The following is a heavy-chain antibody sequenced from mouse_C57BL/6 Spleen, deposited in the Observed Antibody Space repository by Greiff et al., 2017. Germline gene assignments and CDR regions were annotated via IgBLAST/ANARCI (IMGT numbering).Heavy chain of an antibody. J-gene: IGHJ2*01. CDR2: ISSGSSSI. D-gene: IGHD1-1*01. CDR1: GFTFSDYG. V-gene: IGHV5-17*01. CDR3: ARTSVVATSFDY. Sequence: EVKLMESGGGLVKSGGSLKLACAASGFTFSDYGMHWVRQAPEKGLEWVAYISSGSSSIYSADTVKGGFTISRDNAKNTLVLQMTSLSSEYTAMYYCARTSVVATSFDYWGQGTTLTVSS.